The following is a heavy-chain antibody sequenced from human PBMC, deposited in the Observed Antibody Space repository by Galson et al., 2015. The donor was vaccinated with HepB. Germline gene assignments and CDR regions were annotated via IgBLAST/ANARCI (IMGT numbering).Heavy chain of an antibody. CDR2: ISAYNGNT. V-gene: IGHV1-18*04. CDR3: ALSRDGYNWGY. Sequence: SVKVSCKASGYTFSSYGISWVRQAPGQGPEWMGWISAYNGNTNYAQKVKGRVTMTTDTSTTTAYMELRSLRSDDTAVYYCALSRDGYNWGYWGQGSLVTVSS. J-gene: IGHJ4*02. CDR1: GYTFSSYG. D-gene: IGHD5-24*01.